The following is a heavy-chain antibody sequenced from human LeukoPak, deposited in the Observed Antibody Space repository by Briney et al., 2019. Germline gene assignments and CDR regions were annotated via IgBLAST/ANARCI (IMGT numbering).Heavy chain of an antibody. CDR2: ISGGGATT. D-gene: IGHD6-13*01. CDR3: AKSTGYSTTGRDFDS. J-gene: IGHJ4*02. Sequence: GGSLRLSCAASGLTFSSHAMSWVRQAPGKGLEWVSDISGGGATTFYADSVKGRFTISRDNSKNTLYLQLSSLRAEDTAVYHCAKSTGYSTTGRDFDSWGRGTLVTVSS. V-gene: IGHV3-23*01. CDR1: GLTFSSHA.